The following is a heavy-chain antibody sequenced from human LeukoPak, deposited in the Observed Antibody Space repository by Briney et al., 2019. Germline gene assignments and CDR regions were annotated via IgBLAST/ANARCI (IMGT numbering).Heavy chain of an antibody. Sequence: SETLSLTCTVSGGSISSYYWSWIRQPPGKGLEWIGYIYYSGSTNYNPSLKNRVTISVDTSKNQFSLKLSSVTAADTAVYYCARRSYGEASSYFDYWGQGTLVTVSS. J-gene: IGHJ4*02. CDR3: ARRSYGEASSYFDY. V-gene: IGHV4-59*01. D-gene: IGHD3-10*01. CDR1: GGSISSYY. CDR2: IYYSGST.